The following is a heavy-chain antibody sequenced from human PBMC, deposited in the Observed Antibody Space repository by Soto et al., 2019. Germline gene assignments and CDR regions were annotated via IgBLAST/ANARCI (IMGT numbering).Heavy chain of an antibody. Sequence: GASVKVSCKASGYTFTSYGISWVRQAPGQGLEWMGWISGYNGNINYAQKLQGRVTMTTDTSTSTAYMELRSLRSDDTAVYYCARHNPARGGAFDIWAQGTMVTVSS. J-gene: IGHJ3*02. CDR2: ISGYNGNI. D-gene: IGHD1-1*01. V-gene: IGHV1-18*01. CDR1: GYTFTSYG. CDR3: ARHNPARGGAFDI.